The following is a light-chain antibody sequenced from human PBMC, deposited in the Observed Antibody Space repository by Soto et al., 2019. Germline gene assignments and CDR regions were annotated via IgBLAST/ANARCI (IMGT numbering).Light chain of an antibody. J-gene: IGKJ1*01. CDR1: QSVRSY. CDR2: GAS. CDR3: QQYDNWPQT. V-gene: IGKV3-15*01. Sequence: EIVMTQSPATLSVSPGKRATLSCGASQSVRSYLAWYQQKPGQAPRLLIHGASTRAPGIPARFSGSGSGTDFTLTISSLQSEDFAVYYCQQYDNWPQTFGQGTKLDIK.